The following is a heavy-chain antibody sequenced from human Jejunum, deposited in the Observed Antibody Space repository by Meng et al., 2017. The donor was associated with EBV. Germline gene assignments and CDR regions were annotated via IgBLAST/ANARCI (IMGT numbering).Heavy chain of an antibody. J-gene: IGHJ4*02. CDR2: INTKTGNP. CDR3: ARAVVGSTSLDY. V-gene: IGHV7-4-1*02. D-gene: IGHD1-26*01. CDR1: GYTFTNYA. Sequence: QVQLVQSGSELEKPGASVKISCKTSGYTFTNYAMNWVRQAPGQGLEWMAWINTKTGNPAYAQGFTGRFVFSLDMSVTTIYLQISSLEAEDTAIYYCARAVVGSTSLDYWGQGTLVTVSS.